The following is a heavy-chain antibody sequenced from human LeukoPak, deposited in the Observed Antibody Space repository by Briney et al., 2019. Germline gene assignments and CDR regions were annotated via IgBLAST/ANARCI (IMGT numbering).Heavy chain of an antibody. D-gene: IGHD1-26*01. CDR2: IYYSGST. J-gene: IGHJ4*02. V-gene: IGHV4-30-4*08. CDR3: ARDHLEELLFDY. CDR1: GGSISSGDYY. Sequence: SETLSLTCTVSGGSISSGDYYWSWIRQPPGKGLEWIGYIYYSGSTYYNPSLKSRVTISVDTSKNQFSLKLSSVTAAGTAVYYCARDHLEELLFDYWGQGSLVTVSS.